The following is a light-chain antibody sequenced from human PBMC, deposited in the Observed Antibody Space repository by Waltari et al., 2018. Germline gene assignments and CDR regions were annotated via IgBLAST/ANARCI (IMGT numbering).Light chain of an antibody. CDR2: SNK. Sequence: QSVLTQPPSASGTPGQRVTISCSGSSSNIGSNTVNGYQKLPGTAPKLLIYSNKQRPSGVPDRFSCSKSGTSASLAISGRQSEDEADYYCAAWDDSLNVVFGGGTKLTVL. V-gene: IGLV1-44*01. CDR1: SSNIGSNT. J-gene: IGLJ2*01. CDR3: AAWDDSLNVV.